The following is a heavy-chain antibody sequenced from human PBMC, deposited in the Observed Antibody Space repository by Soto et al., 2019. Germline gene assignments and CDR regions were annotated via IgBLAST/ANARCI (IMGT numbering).Heavy chain of an antibody. CDR2: INPSGGST. J-gene: IGHJ6*02. V-gene: IGHV1-46*01. D-gene: IGHD6-6*01. CDR3: ARAKQLVRYGYSGVDV. Sequence: GASVKVSCKASGYTFTSYYMHWVRQAPGQGLEWMGIINPSGGSTSYAQKFQGRVTMTRDTSTSTVYMELSSLRCEDTAVYYCARAKQLVRYGYSGVDVRGQGTTVTVSS. CDR1: GYTFTSYY.